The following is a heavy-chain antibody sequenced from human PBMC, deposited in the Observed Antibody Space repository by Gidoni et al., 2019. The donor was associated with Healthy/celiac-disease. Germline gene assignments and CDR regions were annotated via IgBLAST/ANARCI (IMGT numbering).Heavy chain of an antibody. D-gene: IGHD6-13*01. CDR1: GFTFRSYS. V-gene: IGHV3-48*01. Sequence: EVQLVESGGGLVQPVGSLSLSCAASGFTFRSYSLNWVRQAPGKGLEWVSYISSRSRTIYYADSVKGRFTISRDNAKNSLYLQMNSLRAEDTAVYYCASIPRRRIAAAGGGDAFDIWGQGTMVTVSS. J-gene: IGHJ3*02. CDR2: ISSRSRTI. CDR3: ASIPRRRIAAAGGGDAFDI.